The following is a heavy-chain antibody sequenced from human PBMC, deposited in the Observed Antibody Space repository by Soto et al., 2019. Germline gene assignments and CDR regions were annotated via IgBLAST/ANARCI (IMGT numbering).Heavy chain of an antibody. CDR1: GGTFSSYS. V-gene: IGHV1-69*01. CDR3: ARDGGRHSGGIDY. CDR2: IIPIFGTA. Sequence: QVQLVQSGAEVKKPGSSVKVSCKASGGTFSSYSINWVRQAPGRGLEWMGEIIPIFGTANYAQKFQGRVTITADESASTAYMELSSLRSEYTAVYYCARDGGRHSGGIDYWGQGTLVTVSS. D-gene: IGHD1-26*01. J-gene: IGHJ4*02.